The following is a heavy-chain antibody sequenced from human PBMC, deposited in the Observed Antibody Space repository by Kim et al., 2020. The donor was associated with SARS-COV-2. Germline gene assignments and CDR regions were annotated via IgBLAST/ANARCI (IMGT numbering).Heavy chain of an antibody. CDR3: ARDPSDSGDFAYWYLDL. J-gene: IGHJ2*01. V-gene: IGHV3-11*01. CDR2: MSGSGSTI. CDR1: GVTLRDHY. D-gene: IGHD4-17*01. Sequence: GGSLRLSCEASGVTLRDHYMSWIRQAPGKGPEWVSYMSGSGSTIYYADSVKGRFTISRDNAKNSLYLQMNSLRAEDTAVYYCARDPSDSGDFAYWYLDLWGRGTLVTVSS.